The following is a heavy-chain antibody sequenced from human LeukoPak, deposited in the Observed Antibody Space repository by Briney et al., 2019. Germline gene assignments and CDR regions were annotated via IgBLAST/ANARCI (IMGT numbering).Heavy chain of an antibody. CDR1: GGSIRSYY. CDR3: ESQNRYCSGDSCYYYFDY. CDR2: IYYTGST. Sequence: SETLSLTCSVSGGSIRSYYWSWIRQPPGKRLEWIGYIYYTGSTNYNPSLKSRVTVSIDTSKNQFSLKLSSVTAADTAVYYCESQNRYCSGDSCYYYFDYWGQGTLVTVSS. J-gene: IGHJ4*02. V-gene: IGHV4-59*01. D-gene: IGHD2-15*01.